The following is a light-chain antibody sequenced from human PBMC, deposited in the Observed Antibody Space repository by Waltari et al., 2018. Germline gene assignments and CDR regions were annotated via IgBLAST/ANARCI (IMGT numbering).Light chain of an antibody. CDR1: QNVDRY. J-gene: IGKJ2*01. Sequence: ETVLTQSPATLSLSPGERATLSCKASQNVDRYLAWYQQKPGQAPRLLIYDTSNRATGIPVRFSGSGSGTDFTLTISSLQAEDVAVYYCQRYLSAPYTFGQGTKLEIK. CDR3: QRYLSAPYT. CDR2: DTS. V-gene: IGKV3-11*01.